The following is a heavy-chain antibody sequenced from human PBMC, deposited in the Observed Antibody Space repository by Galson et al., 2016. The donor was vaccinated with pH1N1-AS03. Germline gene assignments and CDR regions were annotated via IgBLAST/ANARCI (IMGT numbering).Heavy chain of an antibody. D-gene: IGHD5-24*01. Sequence: PALVKPTQTLTLTCTVSGFSLSTGGMRVSWIRQPPGKALEWLGRIDWDDGTFYSTSLKTRLTISKDTSKNQVVLTMTNIDPVDTGTYYCARTLNYNTGLEVWGPGATVTVSS. CDR3: ARTLNYNTGLEV. J-gene: IGHJ6*02. V-gene: IGHV2-70*04. CDR2: IDWDDGT. CDR1: GFSLSTGGMR.